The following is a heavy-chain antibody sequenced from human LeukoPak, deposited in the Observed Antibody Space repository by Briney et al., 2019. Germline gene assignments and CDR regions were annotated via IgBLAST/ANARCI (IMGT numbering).Heavy chain of an antibody. CDR3: ARRRLLWFGDPRGNYFDY. D-gene: IGHD3-10*01. Sequence: SETLSLTCTVSGYSISSGYYWGWIRQPPGKGLEWIGEINHSGSTNYNPSLKSRVTISVDTSKNQFSLKLSSVTAADTAVYYCARRRLLWFGDPRGNYFDYWGQGTLVTVSS. CDR2: INHSGST. V-gene: IGHV4-38-2*02. J-gene: IGHJ4*02. CDR1: GYSISSGYY.